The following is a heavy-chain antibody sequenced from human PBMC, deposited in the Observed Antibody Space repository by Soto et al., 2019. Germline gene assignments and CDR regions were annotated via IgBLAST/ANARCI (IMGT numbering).Heavy chain of an antibody. CDR2: ISGSGGST. CDR3: ARDWGDYIRFDAFDI. D-gene: IGHD4-17*01. J-gene: IGHJ3*02. V-gene: IGHV3-23*01. Sequence: GGSLRLSCAASGFPFSTYAMTWVRQGPGKGLEWVSVISGSGGSTFYADSVKGRFTISRDNSKNTLYLQTDSLRGDDTAVYYCARDWGDYIRFDAFDIWGQGTMVTVSS. CDR1: GFPFSTYA.